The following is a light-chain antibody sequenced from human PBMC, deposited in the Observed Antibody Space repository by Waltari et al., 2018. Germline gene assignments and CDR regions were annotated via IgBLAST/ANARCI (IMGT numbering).Light chain of an antibody. CDR3: CSYAGGYTRYV. CDR2: GVT. Sequence: QSALTQPRSVSGSPGQSVTISCIGTSSDVGDYDFVSWYQQRPGKAPKVMIYGVTKRPSGVPDRFSGSKSCNTASLTISGLQAEDEADYYCCSYAGGYTRYVFGSGTRVTVL. J-gene: IGLJ1*01. CDR1: SSDVGDYDF. V-gene: IGLV2-11*01.